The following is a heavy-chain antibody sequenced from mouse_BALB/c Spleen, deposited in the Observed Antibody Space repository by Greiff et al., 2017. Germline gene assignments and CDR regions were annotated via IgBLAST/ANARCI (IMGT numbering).Heavy chain of an antibody. V-gene: IGHV1S132*01. CDR1: GYTFTSYW. CDR2: IFPGTGTT. D-gene: IGHD2-10*02. Sequence: VMLVESGAELVKPGASVKLSCKTSGYTFTSYWIQWVKQRPGQGLGWIGEIFPGTGTTYYNEKFKGKATLTIDPSSSTAYMQLSSLTSEDSAVYFCARKGPYGNYGYFDVWGAGTTVTVSS. J-gene: IGHJ1*01. CDR3: ARKGPYGNYGYFDV.